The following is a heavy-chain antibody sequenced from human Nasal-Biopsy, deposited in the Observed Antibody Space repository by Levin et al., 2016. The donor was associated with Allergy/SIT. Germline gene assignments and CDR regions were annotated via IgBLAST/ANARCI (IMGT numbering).Heavy chain of an antibody. J-gene: IGHJ4*01. D-gene: IGHD6-19*01. CDR3: AAQRGYGWENVRYFEY. Sequence: SETLSLTCTVSGGSMRNPDYFWAWVRQSPGKGLEWIGTVFYSGTTNYNQSLKSRIAISVDTSKRQFSLRVRSVTAADTAVYYCAAQRGYGWENVRYFEYWGHGAPVTVSS. CDR2: VFYSGTT. V-gene: IGHV4-39*01. CDR1: GGSMRNPDYF.